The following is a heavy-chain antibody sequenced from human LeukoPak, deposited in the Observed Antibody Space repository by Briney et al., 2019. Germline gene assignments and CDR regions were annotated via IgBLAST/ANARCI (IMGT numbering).Heavy chain of an antibody. CDR3: AKDPMVRGIDY. Sequence: GGSLRLSCAASGFTFSSYAMSWVRQAPGKGLQWVSALSGSGLSTYYADSVKGRFTISRDNSKNTLYLQMNSLRAEDTAVYYCAKDPMVRGIDYWGQGTLVTVSS. CDR2: LSGSGLST. D-gene: IGHD3-10*01. V-gene: IGHV3-23*01. CDR1: GFTFSSYA. J-gene: IGHJ4*02.